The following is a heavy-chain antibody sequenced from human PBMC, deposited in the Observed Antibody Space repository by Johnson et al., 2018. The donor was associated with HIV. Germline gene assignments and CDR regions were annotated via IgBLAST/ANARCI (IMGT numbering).Heavy chain of an antibody. CDR3: RSWGSSGYYAPFYHDAFDI. J-gene: IGHJ3*02. D-gene: IGHD3-22*01. V-gene: IGHV3-7*03. Sequence: MQLVESGGGLVQPGRSLRLSCAASGFTSDDYAMHWVRQAPGKGLEWVANIKQDGSEKYYVDSVKGRYTISRDNAKNSLYLQMNSLKTEDTAVYYCRSWGSSGYYAPFYHDAFDIWGQGTMVTVSS. CDR2: IKQDGSEK. CDR1: GFTSDDYA.